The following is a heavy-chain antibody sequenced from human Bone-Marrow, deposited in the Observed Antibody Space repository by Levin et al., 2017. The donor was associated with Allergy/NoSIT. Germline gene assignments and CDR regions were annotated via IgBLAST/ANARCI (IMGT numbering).Heavy chain of an antibody. D-gene: IGHD3-10*01. J-gene: IGHJ4*02. CDR2: ISGGGGDT. CDR3: AKGKDYFGSGSYLFFDN. V-gene: IGHV3-23*01. CDR1: GFTFKNYV. Sequence: ETLSLTCAASGFTFKNYVMTWVRQAPGKGLEWVSAISGGGGDTYYADSVKGRFVVSRDNSKNTLDLQMNSLRADDTAVYYCAKGKDYFGSGSYLFFDNWGQGTLVTVSS.